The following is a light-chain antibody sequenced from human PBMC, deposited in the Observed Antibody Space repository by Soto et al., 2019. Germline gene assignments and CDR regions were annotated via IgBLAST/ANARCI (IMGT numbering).Light chain of an antibody. CDR3: QQANSFPFT. CDR1: QGISSW. V-gene: IGKV1-12*01. Sequence: DIQMTQSPSSVSASVGDRVTITCRASQGISSWLAWSQQKPGKAPNLLIYAASTLQSGVPSRFSGSGSGTDFTLTISSLQPEDFATYYCQQANSFPFTFGPGTKVDIK. J-gene: IGKJ3*01. CDR2: AAS.